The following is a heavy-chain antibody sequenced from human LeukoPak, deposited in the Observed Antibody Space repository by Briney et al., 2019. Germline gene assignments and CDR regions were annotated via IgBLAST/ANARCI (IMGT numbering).Heavy chain of an antibody. CDR2: IGTVGDT. J-gene: IGHJ4*02. Sequence: GGSLRLSCAASGFPSRIFTMNGAPRPPGKGLEWGSAIGTVGDTHYADSVKGRFTISRENAKNSLYLQMNSLRAGDTAVYYCARDSWVTIDDVFDYWGQGTQVTVSS. V-gene: IGHV3-13*01. D-gene: IGHD4-17*01. CDR1: GFPSRIFT. CDR3: ARDSWVTIDDVFDY.